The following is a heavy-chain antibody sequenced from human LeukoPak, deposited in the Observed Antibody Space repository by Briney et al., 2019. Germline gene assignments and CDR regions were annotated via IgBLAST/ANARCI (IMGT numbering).Heavy chain of an antibody. D-gene: IGHD4-17*01. Sequence: ASVKVPCKASGYTFTSYAMHWVRQAPGQRLEWMGWINAGNGNTKYSQKFQGRVTITRDTSASTAYMELSSLRSEDTAVYYCARVHQDHYGDYYYYGMDVWGQGTTVTVSS. CDR1: GYTFTSYA. CDR2: INAGNGNT. V-gene: IGHV1-3*01. CDR3: ARVHQDHYGDYYYYGMDV. J-gene: IGHJ6*02.